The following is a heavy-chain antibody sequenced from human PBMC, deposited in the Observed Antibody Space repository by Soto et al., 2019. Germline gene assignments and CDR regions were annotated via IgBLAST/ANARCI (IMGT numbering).Heavy chain of an antibody. CDR1: RFTFSGYW. CDR2: IKEDGSEK. V-gene: IGHV3-7*01. CDR3: ARGARI. J-gene: IGHJ3*02. Sequence: LRLSCADSRFTFSGYWMYWVRQAPGKGLYWVANIKEDGSEKNYVDSVRGRFTISRDNAKNSLYLQMNSLRAEDTAVYYCARGARIWGQGTMVTVSS.